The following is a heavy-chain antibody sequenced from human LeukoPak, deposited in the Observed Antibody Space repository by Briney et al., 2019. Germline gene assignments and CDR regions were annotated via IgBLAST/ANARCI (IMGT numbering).Heavy chain of an antibody. D-gene: IGHD2-15*01. J-gene: IGHJ4*02. V-gene: IGHV3-30*04. CDR3: AKEPRFDIGYYFDY. CDR1: GFTFGDYA. Sequence: GGSLRLSCTASGFTFGDYAMSWVRQAPGKGLEWLASISFDVSNKYYADSVKARFTISRDNSKNTLYLQMNSLRAEDTAVYYCAKEPRFDIGYYFDYWGQGTLVTVSS. CDR2: ISFDVSNK.